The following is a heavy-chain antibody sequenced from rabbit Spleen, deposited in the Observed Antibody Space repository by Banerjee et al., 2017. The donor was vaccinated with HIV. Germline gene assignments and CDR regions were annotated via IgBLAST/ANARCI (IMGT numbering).Heavy chain of an antibody. J-gene: IGHJ4*01. CDR1: GFDFSSYG. CDR3: VRGASSSGYYSL. V-gene: IGHV1S7*01. Sequence: QSLEESGGGLVQPGGSLKLSCKASGFDFSSYGVSWVRQAPGKGLEWIGYIDPIFGSTYYASWVNGRFTISSHNAQNTLYLQLSSLTAADTATYFCVRGASSSGYYSLWGPGTLVTVS. CDR2: IDPIFGST. D-gene: IGHD1-1*01.